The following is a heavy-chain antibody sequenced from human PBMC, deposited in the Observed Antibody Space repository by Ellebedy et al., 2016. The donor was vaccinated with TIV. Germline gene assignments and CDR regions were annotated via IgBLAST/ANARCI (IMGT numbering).Heavy chain of an antibody. V-gene: IGHV4-39*01. CDR3: ARVRVHYYDSSAKMYYFDY. Sequence: MPSETLSLTCTVSGGSISSSSYYWGWIRQPPGKGLEWIGSIYYSGSTYYNPSLKSRVTISVDTSKNQFSLKLSSVTAADTAVYYCARVRVHYYDSSAKMYYFDYWGQGTLVTVSS. CDR2: IYYSGST. J-gene: IGHJ4*02. CDR1: GGSISSSSYY. D-gene: IGHD3-22*01.